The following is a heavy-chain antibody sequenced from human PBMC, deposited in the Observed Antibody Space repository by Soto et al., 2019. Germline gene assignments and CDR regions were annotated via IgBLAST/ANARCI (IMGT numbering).Heavy chain of an antibody. D-gene: IGHD3-16*02. CDR2: INHSGST. CDR1: GGSFSGYY. Sequence: QVQLQQWGAGLLKPSETLSLTCAVCGGSFSGYYWSWIRQPPGKGLEWIGEINHSGSTNYNPSLKSRVTISVDTSKNQFSLKLSSVTAADTAVYYCASIARRSYYYMDVWGKGTTVTVSS. J-gene: IGHJ6*03. V-gene: IGHV4-34*01. CDR3: ASIARRSYYYMDV.